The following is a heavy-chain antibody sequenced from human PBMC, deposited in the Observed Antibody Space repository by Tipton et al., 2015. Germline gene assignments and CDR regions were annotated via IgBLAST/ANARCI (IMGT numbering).Heavy chain of an antibody. V-gene: IGHV3-9*01. D-gene: IGHD6-13*01. J-gene: IGHJ6*02. Sequence: SLRLSCAASGFTFEDFAMHWVRKTPGKGLEWVSGISWNGGSTGYGDSVKGRFTISRDNAKNSLYLQMSSLRAEDTAVFYCARDGSRGSSSGGMDVWGQGTTVTVSS. CDR3: ARDGSRGSSSGGMDV. CDR2: ISWNGGST. CDR1: GFTFEDFA.